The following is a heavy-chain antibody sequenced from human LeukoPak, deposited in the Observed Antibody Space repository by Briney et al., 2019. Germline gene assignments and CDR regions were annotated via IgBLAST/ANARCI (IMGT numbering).Heavy chain of an antibody. J-gene: IGHJ5*02. CDR3: ASGYCSSTSCLFDP. Sequence: PSETLSLTCTVSGGSISRYYWSWIRQPPGKGLEWIGYIYYSGSTNYNPSLKSRVTISVDTSKNQFSLKLSSVTAADTAVYYCASGYCSSTSCLFDPWGKGTLVTVSS. CDR1: GGSISRYY. CDR2: IYYSGST. V-gene: IGHV4-59*01. D-gene: IGHD2-2*03.